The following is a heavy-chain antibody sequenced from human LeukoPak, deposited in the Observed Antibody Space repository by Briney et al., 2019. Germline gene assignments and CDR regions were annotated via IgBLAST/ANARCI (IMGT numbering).Heavy chain of an antibody. CDR2: IYHSGST. D-gene: IGHD3-22*01. J-gene: IGHJ4*02. V-gene: IGHV4-39*01. CDR1: GGSISGSSYY. Sequence: SSETLSLTCTVSGGSISGSSYYWGWIRQPPGKGLEWIGSIYHSGSTYYNPPLKSRVTISVDTSKNQFSLKLSSVTAADTAVYYCARHGDYYDYSGYCRRAYYFDYWGQGPLVTLSS. CDR3: ARHGDYYDYSGYCRRAYYFDY.